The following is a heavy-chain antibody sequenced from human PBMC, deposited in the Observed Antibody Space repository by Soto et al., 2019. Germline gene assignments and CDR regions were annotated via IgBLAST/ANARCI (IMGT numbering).Heavy chain of an antibody. J-gene: IGHJ4*02. V-gene: IGHV1-2*04. Sequence: GASVKVSCKASGYTFTDYYLHWVRQAPGQGLEWMGWINPNSGGTNYAQKFQDWVTMTRDTSISTAYMELSRLTSDDTAVYYCVTASGSDNDSLHSWGPGTLVTVSS. CDR1: GYTFTDYY. D-gene: IGHD3-10*01. CDR3: VTASGSDNDSLHS. CDR2: INPNSGGT.